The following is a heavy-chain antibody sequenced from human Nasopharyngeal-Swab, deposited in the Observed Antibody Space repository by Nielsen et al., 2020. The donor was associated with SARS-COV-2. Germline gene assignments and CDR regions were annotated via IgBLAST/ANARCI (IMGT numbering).Heavy chain of an antibody. CDR3: AREKGYQVLLDYYYHGLDV. V-gene: IGHV3-11*01. J-gene: IGHJ6*02. Sequence: GGSLRLSCVASGFTFSDYYMAWIRQPPGKGLEWVSYISTSGTSTDSADSVKGRFTISRDNANNLLYLHMNNLRDEDTAVYFCAREKGYQVLLDYYYHGLDVWGHGTAVTVSS. CDR1: GFTFSDYY. D-gene: IGHD3-10*01. CDR2: ISTSGTST.